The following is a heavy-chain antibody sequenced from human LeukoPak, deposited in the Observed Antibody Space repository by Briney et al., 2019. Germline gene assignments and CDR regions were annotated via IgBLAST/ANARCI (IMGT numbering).Heavy chain of an antibody. V-gene: IGHV4-59*08. D-gene: IGHD6-19*01. CDR1: GGSISSYY. Sequence: SETLSLTCTVSGGSISSYYWSWIRQPPGKGLEWIGYIYYSGSTNYNPSLKSRVTISVDTSKNQFSLKLSSVTAADTAVYYCARGVAYSSGWYVDDAFDIWGQGTMVTVSS. CDR3: ARGVAYSSGWYVDDAFDI. CDR2: IYYSGST. J-gene: IGHJ3*02.